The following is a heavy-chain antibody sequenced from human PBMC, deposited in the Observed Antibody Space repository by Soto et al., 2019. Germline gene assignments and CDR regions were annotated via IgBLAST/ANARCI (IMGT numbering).Heavy chain of an antibody. Sequence: SETLSLTCTVSGGSISSSSYYWGWIRQPPGKGLEWIGSIYYSGSTYYNPSLKSRVTISVDTSKNQFSLKLSSVTAADTAVYYCARSDRVVVPAATYYYYYYMDVWGKGTTVTVSS. CDR2: IYYSGST. D-gene: IGHD2-2*01. V-gene: IGHV4-39*01. CDR1: GGSISSSSYY. CDR3: ARSDRVVVPAATYYYYYYMDV. J-gene: IGHJ6*03.